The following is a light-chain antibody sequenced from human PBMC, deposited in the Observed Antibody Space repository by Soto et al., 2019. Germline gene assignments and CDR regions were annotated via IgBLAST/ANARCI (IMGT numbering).Light chain of an antibody. CDR1: SSNIGSNY. V-gene: IGLV1-47*01. Sequence: QPVLTQPPSASGTPGQRVTISCSGSSSNIGSNYVYWYQQLPGTAPKLLIYRNNQRPSGVPDRFFGSKSGTSASLAISGLRSEDEADYYCAAWDDSLSGYVVFGGGTKLTVL. CDR3: AAWDDSLSGYVV. J-gene: IGLJ2*01. CDR2: RNN.